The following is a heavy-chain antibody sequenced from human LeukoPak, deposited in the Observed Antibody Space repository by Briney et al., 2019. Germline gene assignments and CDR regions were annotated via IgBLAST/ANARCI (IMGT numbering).Heavy chain of an antibody. CDR2: IIPIFGTA. CDR3: ATDSIGIAAAGALGWFDP. Sequence: SVKVSCKASGGSFSSYAISWVRQAPGQGLEWMGGIIPIFGTANYVQKFQGRVTITADESTNTAYMALSSLRSEDTALYYCATDSIGIAAAGALGWFDPWGQGTLVTVSS. D-gene: IGHD6-13*01. CDR1: GGSFSSYA. V-gene: IGHV1-69*01. J-gene: IGHJ5*02.